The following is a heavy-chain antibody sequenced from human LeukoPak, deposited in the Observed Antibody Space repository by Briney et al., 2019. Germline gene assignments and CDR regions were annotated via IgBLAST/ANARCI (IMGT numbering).Heavy chain of an antibody. CDR1: GFTFSNYA. D-gene: IGHD3-22*01. CDR3: AKGPFSYYDSSGYNYYDF. Sequence: GGSLRLSCEASGFTFSNYAMSWVRQAPGKGLEWVSAMSGSGGMTYSADSVKGRFTISRDNSKNPLDLQMNSLRADDTAVYYCAKGPFSYYDSSGYNYYDFWGQGTLVTVSS. CDR2: MSGSGGMT. J-gene: IGHJ4*02. V-gene: IGHV3-23*01.